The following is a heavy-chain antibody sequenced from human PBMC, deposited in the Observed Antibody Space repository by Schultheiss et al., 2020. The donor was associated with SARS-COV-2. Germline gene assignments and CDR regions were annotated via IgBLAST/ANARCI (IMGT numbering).Heavy chain of an antibody. CDR2: ISGSGGST. CDR1: GFTFSSYA. V-gene: IGHV3-23*01. Sequence: GGSLRLSCAASGFTFSSYAMSWVRQAPGKGLEWVSAISGSGGSTYYADSVKGRFTISRDNSKNTLYLQMNSLRAEDTAVYYCARGARKVSDPRDIVVVPAAITRPDYYYMDVWGKGTTVTVSS. D-gene: IGHD2-2*02. CDR3: ARGARKVSDPRDIVVVPAAITRPDYYYMDV. J-gene: IGHJ6*03.